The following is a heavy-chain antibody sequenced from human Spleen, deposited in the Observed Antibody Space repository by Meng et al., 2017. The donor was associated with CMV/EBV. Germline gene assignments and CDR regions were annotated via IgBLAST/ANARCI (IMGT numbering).Heavy chain of an antibody. CDR3: ARVYQRLNWFDP. J-gene: IGHJ5*02. V-gene: IGHV4-34*01. CDR2: INHSGST. Sequence: TCAVYGGSFSGYYWSWIRQPPGKGLEWIGEINHSGSTNYNPSLKSRVTISVDTSKNQFSLKLSSVTAADTAVYYCARVYQRLNWFDPWGQGTLVTVSS. CDR1: GGSFSGYY. D-gene: IGHD2-2*01.